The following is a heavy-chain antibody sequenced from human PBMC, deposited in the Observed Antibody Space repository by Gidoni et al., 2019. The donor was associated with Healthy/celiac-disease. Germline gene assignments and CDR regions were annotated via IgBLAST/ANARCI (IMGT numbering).Heavy chain of an antibody. J-gene: IGHJ5*02. CDR3: ARDSGYDPNWFDP. Sequence: QEQLVQAAAEAQQPGSSLQVSCKASGGPCTSSASSCVRKAPGQGLEWKGGIMPNFGKANYAQKFQGRVTITADESTSTAYMGLSSLRSEDTAEYYCARDSGYDPNWFDPWGQGTLVTVSS. D-gene: IGHD5-12*01. CDR2: IMPNFGKA. V-gene: IGHV1-69*01. CDR1: GGPCTSSA.